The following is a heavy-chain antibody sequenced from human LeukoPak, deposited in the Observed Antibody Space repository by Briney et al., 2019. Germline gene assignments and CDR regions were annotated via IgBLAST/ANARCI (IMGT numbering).Heavy chain of an antibody. CDR2: INTDGSST. CDR3: AKGPMVYFDY. D-gene: IGHD2-8*01. CDR1: GFTLSNYW. Sequence: PGGSLRLSCSASGFTLSNYWIHWVRQAPGKGLVWVSRINTDGSSTNYADSVRGRFTVSRDNAKNTLYLHMNSLRAEDTAVYYCAKGPMVYFDYWGQGTLVTVSS. J-gene: IGHJ4*02. V-gene: IGHV3-74*01.